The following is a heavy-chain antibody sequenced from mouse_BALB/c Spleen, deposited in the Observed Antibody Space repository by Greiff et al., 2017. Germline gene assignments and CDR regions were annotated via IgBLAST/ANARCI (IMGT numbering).Heavy chain of an antibody. CDR2: ISSGSSTI. Sequence: EVKVVESGGGLVQPGGSRKLSCAASGFTFSSFGMHWVRQAPEKGLEWVAYISSGSSTIYYADTVKGRFTISRDNPKNTLFLQMTSLRSEDTAMYYCARDDYYYFDYWGQGTTLTVSS. V-gene: IGHV5-17*02. J-gene: IGHJ2*01. CDR1: GFTFSSFG. D-gene: IGHD2-4*01. CDR3: ARDDYYYFDY.